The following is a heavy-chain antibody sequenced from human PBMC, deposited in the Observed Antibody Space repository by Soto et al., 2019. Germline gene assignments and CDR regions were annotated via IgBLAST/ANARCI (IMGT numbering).Heavy chain of an antibody. J-gene: IGHJ4*02. CDR2: INPSGGST. D-gene: IGHD2-15*01. CDR3: ARVYCSGGSCYSIDY. CDR1: GYTFTSYY. V-gene: IGHV1-46*03. Sequence: QVQLVQSGAEVKKPGASVKVSCKASGYTFTSYYMHWVRQAPGQGLEWMGIINPSGGSTSYAQKFQGRVSMAGATSASPVYMELSSLRSEDTAVYYCARVYCSGGSCYSIDYWGPGTLVTVSS.